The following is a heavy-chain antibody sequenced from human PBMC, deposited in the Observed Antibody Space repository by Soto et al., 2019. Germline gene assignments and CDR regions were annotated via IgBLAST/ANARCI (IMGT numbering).Heavy chain of an antibody. CDR2: ISYDGSNK. Sequence: QVQLVESGGGVVQPGRSLRLSCAASGFTFSSYGMHWVRQAPGKGLEWVAVISYDGSNKYYADSVKGRFTISRDNSKNTXYXXMNSLRAEDTAVYYCAKDAMITFGGVIVTYYGMDVWGQGTTVTVSS. V-gene: IGHV3-30*18. D-gene: IGHD3-16*02. CDR3: AKDAMITFGGVIVTYYGMDV. J-gene: IGHJ6*02. CDR1: GFTFSSYG.